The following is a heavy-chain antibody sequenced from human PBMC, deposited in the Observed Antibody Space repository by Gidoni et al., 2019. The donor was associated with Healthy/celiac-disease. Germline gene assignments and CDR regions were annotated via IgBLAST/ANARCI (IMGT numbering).Heavy chain of an antibody. CDR2: INHSGST. Sequence: QVQLQQWGAGLLKPSETLSLTCAVYGGSFSGYYWSWIRQPPGKGLEWIGEINHSGSTNYNPSLKTRVTISVDTSKNQFSLKLSSVTAADTAVYYCARGLIVVVPAAKRDYYYYYGMDVWGQGTTVTVSS. V-gene: IGHV4-34*01. CDR3: ARGLIVVVPAAKRDYYYYYGMDV. D-gene: IGHD2-2*01. J-gene: IGHJ6*02. CDR1: GGSFSGYY.